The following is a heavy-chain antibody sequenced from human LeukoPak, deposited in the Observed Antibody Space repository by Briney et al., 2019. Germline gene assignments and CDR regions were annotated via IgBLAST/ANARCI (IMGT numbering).Heavy chain of an antibody. CDR2: ISSSSSYI. D-gene: IGHD3-22*01. CDR1: GFTFSSYS. CDR3: ARDLGDSSGYPDY. V-gene: IGHV3-21*01. J-gene: IGHJ4*02. Sequence: NPGGSLRLSRAASGFTFSSYSMNWVRQAPGKGLEWVSSISSSSSYIYYADSVKGRFTISRDNAKNSLYLQMNSLRAEDTAVYYCARDLGDSSGYPDYWGQGTLVTVSS.